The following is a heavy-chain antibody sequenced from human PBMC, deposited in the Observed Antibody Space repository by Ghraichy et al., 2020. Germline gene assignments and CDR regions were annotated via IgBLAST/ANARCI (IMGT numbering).Heavy chain of an antibody. CDR1: GYSISSGYY. CDR3: ARAGDDYGDYVLDY. V-gene: IGHV4-38-2*01. Sequence: SETLSLTCAVSGYSISSGYYWGWIRQPPGKGLEWIGSIYHSGSTYYNPSLKSRVTISVDTSKNQFSLKLSSVTAADTAVYYCARAGDDYGDYVLDYWGQGTLVTVSS. CDR2: IYHSGST. D-gene: IGHD4-17*01. J-gene: IGHJ4*02.